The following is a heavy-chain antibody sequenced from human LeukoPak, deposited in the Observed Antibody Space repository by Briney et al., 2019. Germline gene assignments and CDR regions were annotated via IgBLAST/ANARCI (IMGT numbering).Heavy chain of an antibody. V-gene: IGHV4-59*01. Sequence: SETLSLTCTVSGGSISSYYWSWIRQPPGKGLEWIGYIYYSGSTNYNPSLKSRVTISVDTSKNQFSLKLSSVTAADTAVYYCARSPNSGGSADWWEWWFDPWGQGTLVTVSS. CDR1: GGSISSYY. CDR3: ARSPNSGGSADWWEWWFDP. J-gene: IGHJ5*02. CDR2: IYYSGST. D-gene: IGHD2-15*01.